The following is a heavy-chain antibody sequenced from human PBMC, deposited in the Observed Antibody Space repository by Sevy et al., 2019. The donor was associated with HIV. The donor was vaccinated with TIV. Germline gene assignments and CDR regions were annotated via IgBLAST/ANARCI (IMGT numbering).Heavy chain of an antibody. J-gene: IGHJ4*02. D-gene: IGHD6-6*01. V-gene: IGHV3-7*01. CDR3: ARLYSSSSGRGLDN. CDR2: IKEDGSGR. CDR1: GFTFGSYW. Sequence: GGSLRLSCAASGFTFGSYWMTWVRQAPGKGLEWVANIKEDGSGRFYVDSVRGRFIVSRDNAKKTLYLQMNNLRGEDTALYYCARLYSSSSGRGLDNWGQGALVTVSS.